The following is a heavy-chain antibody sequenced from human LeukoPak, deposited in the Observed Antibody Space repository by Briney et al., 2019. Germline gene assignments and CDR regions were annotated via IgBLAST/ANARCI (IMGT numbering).Heavy chain of an antibody. J-gene: IGHJ4*02. CDR3: ARDNGDHNFDQ. Sequence: ASVKVSCKAYIFTTYGISWVRQAPGQGLEWMGWITTYKGKTNYAQKFQGRVTVTTDTSTSTAYMELRSLRSDDTAVYYCARDNGDHNFDQWGQGTLAIVSS. V-gene: IGHV1-18*01. CDR2: ITTYKGKT. D-gene: IGHD2-8*01. CDR1: IFTTYG.